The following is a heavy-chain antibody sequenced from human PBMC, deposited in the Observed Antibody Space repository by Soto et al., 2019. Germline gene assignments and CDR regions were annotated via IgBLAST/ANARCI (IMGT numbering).Heavy chain of an antibody. CDR2: IYYSGST. Sequence: SETLSLTCTVSGGSISSYYWSWIRQPPGKGLEWIGYIYYSGSTNYNPSLKSRVTISVDTSKNQISLKLSSVTAADTAVYYCARERITYYDFWSGPSHYGMDVWGQGTTVTVSS. CDR1: GGSISSYY. V-gene: IGHV4-59*12. D-gene: IGHD3-3*01. J-gene: IGHJ6*02. CDR3: ARERITYYDFWSGPSHYGMDV.